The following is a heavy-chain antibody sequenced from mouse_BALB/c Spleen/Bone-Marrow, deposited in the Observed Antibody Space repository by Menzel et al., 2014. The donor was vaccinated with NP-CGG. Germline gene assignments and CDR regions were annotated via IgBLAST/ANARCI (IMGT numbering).Heavy chain of an antibody. CDR1: GYTFTSYW. V-gene: IGHV1-69*02. Sequence: SGAELVRPGASVKLSCKASGYTFTSYWINWVKPRPGQGLEWIGNIYPSDSYTNYNQKFKDKATLTVDKSSSTAYMQLSSPTSEDSAVYYCTRREGNYAFAYWGQGTLVTVSA. D-gene: IGHD2-1*01. J-gene: IGHJ3*01. CDR2: IYPSDSYT. CDR3: TRREGNYAFAY.